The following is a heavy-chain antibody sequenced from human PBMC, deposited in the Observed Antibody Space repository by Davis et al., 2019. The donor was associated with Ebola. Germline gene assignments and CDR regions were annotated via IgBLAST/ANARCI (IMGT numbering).Heavy chain of an antibody. V-gene: IGHV1-2*06. CDR1: GYTFTSYY. J-gene: IGHJ5*02. Sequence: AASVKVSCKASGYTFTSYYMHWVRQAPGQGLEWMGRINPNSGGTNYAQKFQGRVTLTRDKSISTAYMELSRLTSDDTAVYYCAREGLFKWNYDHWGQGTLVTVSS. CDR2: INPNSGGT. D-gene: IGHD1-7*01. CDR3: AREGLFKWNYDH.